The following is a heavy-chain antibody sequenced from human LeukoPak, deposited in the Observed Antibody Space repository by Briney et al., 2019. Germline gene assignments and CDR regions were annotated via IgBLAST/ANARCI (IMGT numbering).Heavy chain of an antibody. V-gene: IGHV3-66*01. CDR2: IYSGGST. Sequence: GGSLRLSCAASGFTVSSNYMSWVRQAPGKGLEWVSVIYSGGSTYYADSVKGRFTISRDNSKNTLYLQMNSLRAEDTAVYYCASFYYDSSGYHTCWGQGTLVTVSS. CDR1: GFTVSSNY. D-gene: IGHD3-22*01. J-gene: IGHJ4*02. CDR3: ASFYYDSSGYHTC.